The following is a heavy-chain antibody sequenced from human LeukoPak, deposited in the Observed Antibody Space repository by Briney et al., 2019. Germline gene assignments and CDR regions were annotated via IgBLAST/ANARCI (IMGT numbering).Heavy chain of an antibody. J-gene: IGHJ4*02. CDR1: GFTFSDYY. D-gene: IGHD2-2*01. CDR2: ISSSSSYT. Sequence: GGSLRLSCAASGFTFSDYYTSWIRQAPGKGLEWVSYISSSSSYTNYADSVKGRFTISRDNAKNSLYLQMNSLRAEDTAVYYCAREDCSSTSCFPDYWGQGTLVTVSS. V-gene: IGHV3-11*06. CDR3: AREDCSSTSCFPDY.